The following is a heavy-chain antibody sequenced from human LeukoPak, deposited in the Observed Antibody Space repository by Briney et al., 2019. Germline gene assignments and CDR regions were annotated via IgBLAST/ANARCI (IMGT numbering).Heavy chain of an antibody. CDR2: IYPVDSDT. Sequence: GESLKISCKGSGYSFTSYWIGWVRQMPGKGLEWMGIIYPVDSDTRYSPSFQGQVTISADKSISTAYLQWSSLKASDTAMYYCARHLGVQRGYYYGMDVWGQGTTVTVSS. J-gene: IGHJ6*02. CDR1: GYSFTSYW. CDR3: ARHLGVQRGYYYGMDV. V-gene: IGHV5-51*01. D-gene: IGHD3-16*01.